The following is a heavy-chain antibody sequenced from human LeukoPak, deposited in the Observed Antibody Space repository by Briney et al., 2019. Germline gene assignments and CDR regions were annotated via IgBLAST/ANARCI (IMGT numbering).Heavy chain of an antibody. J-gene: IGHJ4*02. V-gene: IGHV3-48*01. Sequence: GGSLRLSCAASGFTFSSYGMTWVRQAPGKGLEWVSYISSSSSTIYYADSVKGRFTISRDNAKNSLYLQLNSLRAEDTAVYYCAKAGLNYDILTGYYTEGPLPSYYFDYWGQGTLVTVSS. CDR3: AKAGLNYDILTGYYTEGPLPSYYFDY. CDR1: GFTFSSYG. CDR2: ISSSSSTI. D-gene: IGHD3-9*01.